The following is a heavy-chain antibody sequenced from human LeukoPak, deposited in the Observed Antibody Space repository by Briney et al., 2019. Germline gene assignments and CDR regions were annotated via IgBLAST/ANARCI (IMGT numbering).Heavy chain of an antibody. J-gene: IGHJ4*02. Sequence: GGSLRLSCAASGFTFSTYSMSWVRQAPGKGLEWVANIKQDGSEKYYVDPVKGRFTISRDNAKNSLYLQMNSLRAEDTAVYYCARAPAYYDFWSIDYWGQGTLVTVSS. V-gene: IGHV3-7*01. D-gene: IGHD3-3*01. CDR1: GFTFSTYS. CDR2: IKQDGSEK. CDR3: ARAPAYYDFWSIDY.